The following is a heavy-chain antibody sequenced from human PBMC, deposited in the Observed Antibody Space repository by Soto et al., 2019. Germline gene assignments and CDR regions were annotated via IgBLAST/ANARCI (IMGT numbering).Heavy chain of an antibody. V-gene: IGHV4-39*07. CDR3: ARGQDIVVVPAASFDY. J-gene: IGHJ4*02. CDR2: INHSGST. CDR1: GGSISSSSYY. Sequence: SETMSLTCTVSGGSISSSSYYWGWIRQPPWKGLEWIGEINHSGSTNYNPSLKSRVTISVDTSKNQFSLKLSSVTAADTAVYYCARGQDIVVVPAASFDYWGQGTLVTVSS. D-gene: IGHD2-2*01.